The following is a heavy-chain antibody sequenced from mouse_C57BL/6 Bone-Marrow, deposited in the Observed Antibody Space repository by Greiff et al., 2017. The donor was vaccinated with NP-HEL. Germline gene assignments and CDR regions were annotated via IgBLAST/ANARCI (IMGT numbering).Heavy chain of an antibody. D-gene: IGHD1-1*01. J-gene: IGHJ4*01. V-gene: IGHV14-1*01. CDR3: TTGITTVVDYAMDY. CDR2: LDPEDGDT. Sequence: EVKLVESGAELVRPGASVKLSCTASGFNIKDYYMHWVKLRPEQGLEWIGRLDPEDGDTEYAPKFQGQATMTADTSSNTAYLQLSSLTSEDTAVYYCTTGITTVVDYAMDYWGQGTSVTVSS. CDR1: GFNIKDYY.